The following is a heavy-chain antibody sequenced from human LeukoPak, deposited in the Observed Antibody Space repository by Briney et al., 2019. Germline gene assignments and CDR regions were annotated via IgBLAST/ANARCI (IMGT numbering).Heavy chain of an antibody. V-gene: IGHV3-73*01. Sequence: GGSLRLSCEGSGFTFSAFVIHWVRQASGKGLEWVGRIRSKSNNYATAYAASVKARFTISRDDSENTAFLQMNSLKTEDTAVYYCTSGTDGYWGQGTLVTVSS. CDR2: IRSKSNNYAT. J-gene: IGHJ4*02. CDR3: TSGTDGY. D-gene: IGHD1-26*01. CDR1: GFTFSAFV.